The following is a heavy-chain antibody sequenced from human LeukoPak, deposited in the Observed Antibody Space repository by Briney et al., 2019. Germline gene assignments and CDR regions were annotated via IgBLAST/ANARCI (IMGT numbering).Heavy chain of an antibody. CDR2: ISYDGSSK. Sequence: GGSLRLSCAASGFTFSTYAMHWVRQAPGKGLEWVAVISYDGSSKYYADSVKGRFTISRDNAKNSLYLQMNSLRAEDTAVYYCASLGYSREFDYWGQGTLVTVSS. J-gene: IGHJ4*02. CDR3: ASLGYSREFDY. D-gene: IGHD6-13*01. V-gene: IGHV3-30*04. CDR1: GFTFSTYA.